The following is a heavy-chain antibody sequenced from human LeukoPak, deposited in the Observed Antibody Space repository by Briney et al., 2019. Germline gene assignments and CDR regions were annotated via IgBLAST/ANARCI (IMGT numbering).Heavy chain of an antibody. V-gene: IGHV3-21*01. CDR3: ASMVRGVTY. J-gene: IGHJ4*02. CDR2: ISSSSSYI. CDR1: GFTFSDYW. Sequence: GGSLRLSCAASGFTFSDYWIDWVRQAPGKGLEWVSSISSSSSYIYYADSVKGRFTISRDNAKNSLYLQMNSLRAEDTAVYYCASMVRGVTYWGQGTLVTVSS. D-gene: IGHD3-10*01.